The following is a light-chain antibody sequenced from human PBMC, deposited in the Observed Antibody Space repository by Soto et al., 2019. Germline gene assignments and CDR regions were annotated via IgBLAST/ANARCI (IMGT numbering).Light chain of an antibody. J-gene: IGKJ4*01. CDR2: NAF. Sequence: EIVMTQSPATLSVSPGEGVTLSCRASQGVGITLAWYQQKPGQTPRLLIYNAFTRATGIPARFSGSGSGTEFTLTITSLQSEDSAVDYCKRYNDWPLTFGGGTKVEVK. CDR1: QGVGIT. CDR3: KRYNDWPLT. V-gene: IGKV3-15*01.